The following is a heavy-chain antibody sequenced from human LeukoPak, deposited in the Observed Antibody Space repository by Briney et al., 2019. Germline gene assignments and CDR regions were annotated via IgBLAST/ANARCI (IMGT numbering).Heavy chain of an antibody. CDR3: ARLSFSSSWSSYYFEY. Sequence: PSETLSLTCTVSGGSISSGGYYWSWIRQHPGKGLEWIGYIYYNGSTYYNPSLKSRVTISVDTSKNQFSLKLSSVTAADTAVYYCARLSFSSSWSSYYFEYWGQGTLVTVSS. D-gene: IGHD6-13*01. CDR1: GGSISSGGYY. CDR2: IYYNGST. J-gene: IGHJ4*02. V-gene: IGHV4-31*03.